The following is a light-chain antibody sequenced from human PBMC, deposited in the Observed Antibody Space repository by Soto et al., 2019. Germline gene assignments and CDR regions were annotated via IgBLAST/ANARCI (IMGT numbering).Light chain of an antibody. J-gene: IGKJ5*01. CDR1: QSVSSSY. V-gene: IGKV3-20*01. CDR3: QQYGSSPPTT. Sequence: EIVLRQSPGTLSLSPGEKATLSCRASQSVSSSYLAWYQQQPGQAPRLLSYGASSRATGITDRFSGSGSGTDFTLTISRLEPEDFAVYYCQQYGSSPPTTFGQGIRLEIK. CDR2: GAS.